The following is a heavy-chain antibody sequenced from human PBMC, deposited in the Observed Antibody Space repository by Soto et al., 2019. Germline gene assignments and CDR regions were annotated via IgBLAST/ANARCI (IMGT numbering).Heavy chain of an antibody. CDR3: ARHTSAAAGDVLDV. CDR1: GYNFTNYW. J-gene: IGHJ6*02. Sequence: PGESLNISCQASGYNFTNYWIGWVRQMPGKGLEWMGIVYPGDSDTRYSPSFRGQVTISADKSINTAYVQWRSLKALDTAIYYCARHTSAAAGDVLDVWGPGTTVTVSS. D-gene: IGHD6-13*01. CDR2: VYPGDSDT. V-gene: IGHV5-51*01.